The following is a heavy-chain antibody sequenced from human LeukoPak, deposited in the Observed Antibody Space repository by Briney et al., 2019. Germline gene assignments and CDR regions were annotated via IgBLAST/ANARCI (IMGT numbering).Heavy chain of an antibody. CDR3: ARGTYSGYDYGYYYYGMDV. J-gene: IGHJ6*02. V-gene: IGHV4-59*01. Sequence: SETLSLTCTVSGGSISSYYWSWIRQPPRKGLEWMGYIYYSGSTNYNPSLKSRVTISVDTSKNQFSLKLSSVTAADTAVYYCARGTYSGYDYGYYYYGMDVWGQGTTVTVSS. CDR2: IYYSGST. D-gene: IGHD5-12*01. CDR1: GGSISSYY.